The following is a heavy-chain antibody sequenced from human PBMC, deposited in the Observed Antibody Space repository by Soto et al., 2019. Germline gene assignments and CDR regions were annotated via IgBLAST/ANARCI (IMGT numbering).Heavy chain of an antibody. J-gene: IGHJ5*01. V-gene: IGHV4-61*01. D-gene: IGHD3-22*01. CDR2: IYYSGST. CDR1: GGSVSSGSYY. CDR3: ARDGFNYYDSSGYYRLFDS. Sequence: PSETLSLTCTVSGGSVSSGSYYWSWIRQPPGKGLEWIGYIYYSGSTNYNPSLKSRVTMSVDRSINQFSLKLSSVTAADTAVYYCARDGFNYYDSSGYYRLFDSWSQGTLVTVSS.